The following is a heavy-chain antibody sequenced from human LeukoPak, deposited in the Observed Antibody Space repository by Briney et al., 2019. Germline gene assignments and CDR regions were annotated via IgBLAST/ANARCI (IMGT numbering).Heavy chain of an antibody. D-gene: IGHD6-19*01. Sequence: SETLSLTCGVSGGSFSSHYWTWIRQPPGKGLEWIGEINPRGSTNYNPSLESRVTVSADTSRNQLSLSLTSVTAADSAVYFCARGLRQGSVWSWGPKEKSYQYMDVWGTGTTVIVSS. CDR3: ARGLRQGSVWSWGPKEKSYQYMDV. V-gene: IGHV4-34*01. CDR2: INPRGST. J-gene: IGHJ6*04. CDR1: GGSFSSHY.